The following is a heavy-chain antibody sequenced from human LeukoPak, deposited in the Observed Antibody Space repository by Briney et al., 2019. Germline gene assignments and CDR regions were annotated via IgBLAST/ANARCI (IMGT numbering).Heavy chain of an antibody. V-gene: IGHV3-33*01. D-gene: IGHD3-22*01. J-gene: IGHJ4*02. CDR3: ARAAYDSSGYLTL. Sequence: GGSLRLSCAASGFTFSSYGMHWVRQAPGKGMEWVAVIWYDGTNKYYADSVKGRFTISRDNSKNTLFLQMNSLRAEDTAVYYCARAAYDSSGYLTLWGQGTLVTVSS. CDR2: IWYDGTNK. CDR1: GFTFSSYG.